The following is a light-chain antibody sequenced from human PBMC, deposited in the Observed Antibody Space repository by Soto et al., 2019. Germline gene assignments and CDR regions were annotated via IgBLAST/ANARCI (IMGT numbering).Light chain of an antibody. V-gene: IGKV1-39*01. J-gene: IGKJ1*01. CDR1: QSIRTY. Sequence: DIQMTQSPSSLSASVGDRVTMTCRASQSIRTYLNWYQQKQGKAPKFLFYGASNLQSGVPSRFSGSESGTDFTLTSNNFHPEDVATYYCQKTYGSPPTFGQGTKVEV. CDR3: QKTYGSPPT. CDR2: GAS.